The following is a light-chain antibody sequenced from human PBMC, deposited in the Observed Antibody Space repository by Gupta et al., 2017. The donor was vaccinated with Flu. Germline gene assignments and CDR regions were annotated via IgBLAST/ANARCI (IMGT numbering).Light chain of an antibody. CDR1: QSVSSN. CDR3: QQYNNWPRT. V-gene: IGKV3-15*01. CDR2: GAS. J-gene: IGKJ1*01. Sequence: EIVMTQSPATLSVSPGERATLSCRASQSVSSNLAWYQQKPGQAPRLLTYGASTRATGIPARFSGSGSGTEFTLTISSLQSEDFAVYHCQQYNNWPRTFGQGTKVEIK.